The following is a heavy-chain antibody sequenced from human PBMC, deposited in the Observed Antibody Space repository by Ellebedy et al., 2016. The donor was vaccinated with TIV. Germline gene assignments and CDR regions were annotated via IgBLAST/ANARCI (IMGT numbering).Heavy chain of an antibody. Sequence: GGSLRLSCAASRFSFRSYWMSWVRQAPGRGLEWVANMRQDGGDKYYVESVKGRFTVSRENAKSSLYLEMNSLRAEDTAVYYCATDGSYGDYLSPAHAFEIWGQGTMVAVSS. CDR1: RFSFRSYW. CDR2: MRQDGGDK. J-gene: IGHJ3*02. D-gene: IGHD4-17*01. V-gene: IGHV3-7*01. CDR3: ATDGSYGDYLSPAHAFEI.